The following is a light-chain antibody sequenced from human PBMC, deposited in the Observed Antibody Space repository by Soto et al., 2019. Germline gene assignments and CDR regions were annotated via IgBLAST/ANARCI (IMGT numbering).Light chain of an antibody. J-gene: IGKJ5*01. V-gene: IGKV3D-15*01. CDR2: SAS. CDR3: QQYNNWPPIT. Sequence: ETVMTQSPATLSVSPGERATLSCRASQSVSSKLAWYQQKPGQAPRLLIYSASTRATGIPARFSGSGSGTQFTLSISSLQSEDSAVYYCQQYNNWPPITFGQGTRLEI. CDR1: QSVSSK.